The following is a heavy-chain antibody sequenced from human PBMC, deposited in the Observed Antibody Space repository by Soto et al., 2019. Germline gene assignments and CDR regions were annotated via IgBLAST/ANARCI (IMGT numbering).Heavy chain of an antibody. CDR2: ISAHNGNT. Sequence: QVHLVQSGAEVKNPGASVKVSCKGSGYDFTTYGITWVRQAPGQGLEWMAWISAHNGNTNYAPNLQDRVTVTRATSTSKADIELRSLRSDDTAVYYCARGRHGDYWGQGALVTVSS. CDR3: ARGRHGDY. J-gene: IGHJ4*02. V-gene: IGHV1-18*01. CDR1: GYDFTTYG.